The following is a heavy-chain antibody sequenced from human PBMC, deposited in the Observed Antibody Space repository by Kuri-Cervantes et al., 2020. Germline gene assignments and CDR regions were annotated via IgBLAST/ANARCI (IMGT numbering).Heavy chain of an antibody. J-gene: IGHJ4*02. V-gene: IGHV4-61*01. D-gene: IGHD6-13*01. CDR3: ASAGAAAFRVAGV. CDR2: IYNSGTA. CDR1: GYSLSSTYN. Sequence: SETLSLTCAVSGYSLSSTYNWGWIRQPPGKGLEWIGYIYNSGTANYNPSLKSRVTISVDTSKNQFSLKVSSVTAADTAVYYCASAGAAAFRVAGVWGQGTLVTVSS.